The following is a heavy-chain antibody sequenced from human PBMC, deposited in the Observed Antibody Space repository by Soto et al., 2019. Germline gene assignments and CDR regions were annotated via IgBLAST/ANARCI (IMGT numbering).Heavy chain of an antibody. CDR1: GFSLTTSGGC. D-gene: IGHD4-4*01. Sequence: QMTLKESGPTLVKPTQTLTLTCTFSGFSLTTSGGCVAWIRQPPGKALEWLAHIYWDDDKHFSPSLKGRLTXTXDXRKSQVVPTMTNLDPGDTATYYCAHRRDDYNYALDYWGPGPLVTVSS. V-gene: IGHV2-5*02. CDR2: IYWDDDK. J-gene: IGHJ4*02. CDR3: AHRRDDYNYALDY.